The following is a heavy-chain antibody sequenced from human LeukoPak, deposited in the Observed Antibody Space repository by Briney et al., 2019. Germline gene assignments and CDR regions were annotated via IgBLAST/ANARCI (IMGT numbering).Heavy chain of an antibody. Sequence: GGSLRLSCATSGFSFSNAWMNWVRQAPGKGLEWVGRIRSNSDGGTIDYAAAVKGRFALSRDDSKNTLYLQMNSLQTEDTAVYYCATDFYDTTWGQGTLVTVSS. V-gene: IGHV3-15*07. CDR1: GFSFSNAW. CDR3: ATDFYDTT. D-gene: IGHD3-22*01. J-gene: IGHJ5*02. CDR2: IRSNSDGGTI.